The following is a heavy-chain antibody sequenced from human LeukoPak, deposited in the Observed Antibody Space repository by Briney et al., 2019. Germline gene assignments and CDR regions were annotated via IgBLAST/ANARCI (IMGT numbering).Heavy chain of an antibody. V-gene: IGHV1-46*01. J-gene: IGHJ5*02. Sequence: ASVEVSCKASGYTFTSYYMHWVRQAPGQGLEWMGIINPSGGSTSYAQKFQGRVTMTRDTSTSTVYMELSSLRSEDTAVYYCARDRNRDGIMITFGGPPNWFDPWGQGTLVTVSS. CDR1: GYTFTSYY. CDR2: INPSGGST. D-gene: IGHD3-16*01. CDR3: ARDRNRDGIMITFGGPPNWFDP.